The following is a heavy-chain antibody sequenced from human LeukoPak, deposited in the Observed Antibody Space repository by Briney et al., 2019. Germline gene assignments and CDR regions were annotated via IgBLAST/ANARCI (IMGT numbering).Heavy chain of an antibody. Sequence: SSETLSLTCTFSGGSISSGSYYWSWIRQPAGKGLEWIGRIYTSGSTNYNPSLKSRVTISVDTSKNQFSLKLSSVTAADTAVYYCARVIVVVPAARASPGVYYMDVWGKGTTVTVSS. V-gene: IGHV4-61*02. J-gene: IGHJ6*03. CDR3: ARVIVVVPAARASPGVYYMDV. CDR2: IYTSGST. CDR1: GGSISSGSYY. D-gene: IGHD2-2*01.